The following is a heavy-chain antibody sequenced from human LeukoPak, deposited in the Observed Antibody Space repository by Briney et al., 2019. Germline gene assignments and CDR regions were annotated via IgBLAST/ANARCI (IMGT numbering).Heavy chain of an antibody. Sequence: PGRSLRLSCAASGFTFSSYAMHWVRQAPGKGLEWVAVISYDGSNKYYADSVKGRFTISRDNSKNTLYLQMNSLRAEDTAVYYCAKRGLGATDDAFDIWGQGTMVTVSS. CDR2: ISYDGSNK. J-gene: IGHJ3*02. V-gene: IGHV3-30-3*02. CDR1: GFTFSSYA. D-gene: IGHD1-26*01. CDR3: AKRGLGATDDAFDI.